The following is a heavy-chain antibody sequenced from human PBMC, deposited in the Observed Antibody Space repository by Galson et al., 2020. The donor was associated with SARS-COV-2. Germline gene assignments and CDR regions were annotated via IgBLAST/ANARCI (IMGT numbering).Heavy chain of an antibody. V-gene: IGHV3-30*18. CDR2: ISYDGSNK. CDR3: AKDQDSSSWRIYYYGMDV. CDR1: GFTFSSYG. D-gene: IGHD6-13*01. Sequence: PGGSLRLSCAASGFTFSSYGMHWVRQAPGKGLEWVAVISYDGSNKYYADSVKGRFTISRDNSKNTLYLQMNSLRAEDTAVYYCAKDQDSSSWRIYYYGMDVWGQGTTVTVSS. J-gene: IGHJ6*02.